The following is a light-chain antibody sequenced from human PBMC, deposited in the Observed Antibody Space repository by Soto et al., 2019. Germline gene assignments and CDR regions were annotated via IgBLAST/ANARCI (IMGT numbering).Light chain of an antibody. V-gene: IGLV2-14*01. CDR3: TSYTRSSTINYL. Sequence: QSVLTQPASVSGSPGQSITISCTGTSSDVGGYNYVSWYQQHPGKAPKLMIYEVSNRPSGVSNRFSGSKSGNTASLTISGLQAEDEADYYCTSYTRSSTINYLFGTGTKVTVL. J-gene: IGLJ1*01. CDR2: EVS. CDR1: SSDVGGYNY.